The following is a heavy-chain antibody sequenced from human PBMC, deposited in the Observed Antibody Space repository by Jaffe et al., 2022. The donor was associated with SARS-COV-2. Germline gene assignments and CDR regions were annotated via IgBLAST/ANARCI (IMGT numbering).Heavy chain of an antibody. Sequence: EVQLVESGGGLVQPGRSLRLSCAASGFTFDDYAMHWVRQAPGKGLEWVSGISWNSGSIGYADSVKGRFTISRDNAKNSLYLQMNSLRAEDTALYYCAKDPYFDWLGPSYFDYWGQGTLVTVSS. CDR2: ISWNSGSI. J-gene: IGHJ4*02. CDR1: GFTFDDYA. V-gene: IGHV3-9*01. CDR3: AKDPYFDWLGPSYFDY. D-gene: IGHD3-9*01.